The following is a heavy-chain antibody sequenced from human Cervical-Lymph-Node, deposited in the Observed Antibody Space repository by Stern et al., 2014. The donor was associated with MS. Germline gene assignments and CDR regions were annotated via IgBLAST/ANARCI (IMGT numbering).Heavy chain of an antibody. J-gene: IGHJ4*02. D-gene: IGHD1-14*01. V-gene: IGHV3-33*01. CDR2: IWYDGSNK. Sequence: QVQLGQSGGGVVQPGRSLRLSCAASGFTFSSYGMHWVRQAPGKGLEWVAVIWYDGSNKYYADSVKGRFTISRDNSKNTLYLQMNSLRAEDTAVYYCAREPPGADSSAFDYWGQGTLVTVSS. CDR1: GFTFSSYG. CDR3: AREPPGADSSAFDY.